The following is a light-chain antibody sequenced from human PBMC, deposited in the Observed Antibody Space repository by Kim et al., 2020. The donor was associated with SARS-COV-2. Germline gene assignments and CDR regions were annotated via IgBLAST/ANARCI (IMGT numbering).Light chain of an antibody. CDR3: QQLNSYPRT. CDR2: SAS. CDR1: QGINSA. V-gene: IGKV1-9*01. J-gene: IGKJ1*01. Sequence: DIHLTQSPSCLSASVRDTVTITCRASQGINSALAWYQQKPGKAPNLLIYSASTLQSGVPSRFIGSGSGTEFTLTITSLQPEDFATYYCQQLNSYPRTFGQGTKVDIK.